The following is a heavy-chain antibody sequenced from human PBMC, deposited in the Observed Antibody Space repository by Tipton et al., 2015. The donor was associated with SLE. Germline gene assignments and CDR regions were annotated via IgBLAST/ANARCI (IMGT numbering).Heavy chain of an antibody. CDR2: IRAHNGNT. CDR1: GYTFATYG. V-gene: IGHV1-18*01. D-gene: IGHD3-22*01. J-gene: IGHJ4*02. Sequence: QVQLVQSGAEVKKPGASVKVSCRVSGYTFATYGISWVRQAPGQGLEWMGWIRAHNGNTNYAQKFQGRVTMTTDTSTSTAYMELRSLRSDDTAVYYCARGNFYFYDSSAYYAHWGQGTLVTVSS. CDR3: ARGNFYFYDSSAYYAH.